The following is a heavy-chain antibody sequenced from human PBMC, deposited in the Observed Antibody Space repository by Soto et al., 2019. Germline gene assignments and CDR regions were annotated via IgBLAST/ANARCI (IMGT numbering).Heavy chain of an antibody. V-gene: IGHV5-10-1*01. CDR3: AASRAAAGMEFYYYYGMDV. Sequence: PGESLKTSCKGSGYSFTSYWISWVRQMPGKGLEWMGRIDPSDSYTNYSPSFQGHVTISADKSISTAYLQWSSLKASDTAMYYCAASRAAAGMEFYYYYGMDVWGQGTTVTVS. J-gene: IGHJ6*02. CDR1: GYSFTSYW. D-gene: IGHD6-13*01. CDR2: IDPSDSYT.